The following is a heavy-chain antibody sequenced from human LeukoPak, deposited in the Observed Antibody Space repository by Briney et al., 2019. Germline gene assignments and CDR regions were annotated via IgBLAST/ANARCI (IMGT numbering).Heavy chain of an antibody. CDR1: EFTFRSYG. CDR3: ARAEGYGGELDS. Sequence: GGSLRLSCAASEFTFRSYGMHWVRQAPGKGLEWVAVIPYDGSNKYYADSVKGRFTISRENSKNRLYLQMNSLRAEDTAVYYCARAEGYGGELDSWGQGTLVTVSS. CDR2: IPYDGSNK. V-gene: IGHV3-30*19. J-gene: IGHJ4*02. D-gene: IGHD4-23*01.